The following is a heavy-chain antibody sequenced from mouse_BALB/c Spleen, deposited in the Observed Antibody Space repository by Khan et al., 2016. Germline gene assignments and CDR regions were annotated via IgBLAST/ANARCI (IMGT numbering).Heavy chain of an antibody. D-gene: IGHD1-1*01. J-gene: IGHJ3*01. CDR1: GFDFSRYW. Sequence: EVQLQESGGGLVQPGGSLKLSCAASGFDFSRYWMSWVRQAPGKGLEWIGEINPDSSTINYTPSLKDKFIISRDNANNTMYLTMSKVRSEDTALYYCARAGYYGYFAYWGQGTLVTVSA. CDR3: ARAGYYGYFAY. CDR2: INPDSSTI. V-gene: IGHV4-1*02.